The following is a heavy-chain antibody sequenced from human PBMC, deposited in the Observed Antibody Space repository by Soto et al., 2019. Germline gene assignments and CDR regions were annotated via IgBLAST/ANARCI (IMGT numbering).Heavy chain of an antibody. D-gene: IGHD3-22*01. J-gene: IGHJ4*02. CDR2: IIPIFGTA. CDR3: ARAVRPSTYYYDSSGYFDY. V-gene: IGHV1-69*13. Sequence: SVKVSCKASGGTFSSYAISWVRQAPGQVLEWMGVIIPIFGTANYAQKFQGRVTITADESTSTAYMELSSLRSEDTAVYYCARAVRPSTYYYDSSGYFDYWGQGTLVPVSS. CDR1: GGTFSSYA.